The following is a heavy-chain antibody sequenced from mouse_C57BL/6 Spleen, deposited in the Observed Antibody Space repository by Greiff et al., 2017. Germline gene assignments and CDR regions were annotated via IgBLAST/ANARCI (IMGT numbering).Heavy chain of an antibody. J-gene: IGHJ3*01. Sequence: QVQLQQPGAELVKPGASVKLSCKASGYTFTSYWMQWVKQRPGQGLEWIGELDPSDSYTNYNQKFKGKATLTVDTSSSTAYMQLSSLTSEDSAVYYCARTDYYGSKAWFAYWGQGTLVTVSA. CDR1: GYTFTSYW. V-gene: IGHV1-50*01. CDR2: LDPSDSYT. D-gene: IGHD1-1*01. CDR3: ARTDYYGSKAWFAY.